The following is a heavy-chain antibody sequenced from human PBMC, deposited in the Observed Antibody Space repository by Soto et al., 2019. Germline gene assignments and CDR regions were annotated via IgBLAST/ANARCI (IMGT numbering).Heavy chain of an antibody. D-gene: IGHD7-27*01. V-gene: IGHV4-4*02. CDR3: ARKAWVRFDY. CDR1: GDSTSRRVW. Sequence: PSETLSLTCAVSGDSTSRRVWWTWVRQPPGKGREWIGEVFHTGNTNYNPSLKSRVTMSVDKSTNEFSLKVTSVTAADTPIYYCARKAWVRFDYWGQGALVTVSS. J-gene: IGHJ4*02. CDR2: VFHTGNT.